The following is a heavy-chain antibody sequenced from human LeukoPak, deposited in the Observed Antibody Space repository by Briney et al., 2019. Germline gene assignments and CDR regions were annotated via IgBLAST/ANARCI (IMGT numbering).Heavy chain of an antibody. CDR3: ARDSPHSSNDFHY. Sequence: PGGSLRLSCAASGFTFSTYWMHWVRQAPGKGLVWVSRINSDGSSTRYADPVKGRFTISRDNAKNTLYLQMNSLRAEDTAVYYCARDSPHSSNDFHYWGRGTLVTVSS. CDR2: INSDGSST. J-gene: IGHJ4*02. V-gene: IGHV3-74*01. CDR1: GFTFSTYW. D-gene: IGHD6-13*01.